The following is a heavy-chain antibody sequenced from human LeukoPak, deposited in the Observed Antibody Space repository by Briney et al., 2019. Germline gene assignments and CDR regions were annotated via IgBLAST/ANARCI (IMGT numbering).Heavy chain of an antibody. Sequence: GESLKISCKGSGYSFTSYWIGWVRQMPGKGLEWMGIIYPGDSDTRYSPSFQGQVTISADKSISTAYLQWSSLKASDTAIYYCARRGYSSGWFFAFDIWGQGSMVTVSS. CDR3: ARRGYSSGWFFAFDI. CDR1: GYSFTSYW. V-gene: IGHV5-51*01. J-gene: IGHJ3*02. CDR2: IYPGDSDT. D-gene: IGHD6-19*01.